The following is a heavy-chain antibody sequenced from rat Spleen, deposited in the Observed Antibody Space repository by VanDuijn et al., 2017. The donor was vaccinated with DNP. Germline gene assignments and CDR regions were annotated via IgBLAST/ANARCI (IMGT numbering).Heavy chain of an antibody. CDR2: VNTGSGGT. J-gene: IGHJ2*01. Sequence: QIQLQQSGAELAKPGSSVKISCKASGYTFTNSYMGWIKQTTGQGLEFLGYVNTGSGGTNYNEKFKGKATLTVDKSSSTAFMQLSSLTPDDSAVYYCARPNYDGSYYYSYYFEYWGQGVMVTVSS. V-gene: IGHV1-43*01. CDR3: ARPNYDGSYYYSYYFEY. D-gene: IGHD1-12*02. CDR1: GYTFTNSY.